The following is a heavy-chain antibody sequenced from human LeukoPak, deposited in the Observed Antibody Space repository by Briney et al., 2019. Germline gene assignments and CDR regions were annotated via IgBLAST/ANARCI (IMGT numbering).Heavy chain of an antibody. D-gene: IGHD3-16*01. CDR1: GFTFSSYN. CDR3: ARDMTYYYGMDV. CDR2: ISSNGKTI. J-gene: IGHJ6*02. V-gene: IGHV3-48*01. Sequence: GGSLRLSCATSGFTFSSYNMNWVRQAPGKGLEWVSFISSNGKTIHYADSVKGRFTISRDNSKNTLYLQMNSLRAEDTAVYYCARDMTYYYGMDVWGQGTTVTVSS.